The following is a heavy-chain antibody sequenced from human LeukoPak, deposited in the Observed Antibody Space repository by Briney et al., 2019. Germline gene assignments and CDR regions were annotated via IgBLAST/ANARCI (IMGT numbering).Heavy chain of an antibody. CDR3: TTDLGTYYHGSQRLIPIDY. Sequence: GGSLRLSCVDSGFTFTNAWMSWVRQAPGKGLEWIGRIKSKTDGGTTNYAEPVRGRFTISRDDSKSAVYLQMNSLKIEDTAVYYCTTDLGTYYHGSQRLIPIDYWGQGTLVTVSS. CDR1: GFTFTNAW. J-gene: IGHJ4*02. D-gene: IGHD3-10*01. CDR2: IKSKTDGGTT. V-gene: IGHV3-15*01.